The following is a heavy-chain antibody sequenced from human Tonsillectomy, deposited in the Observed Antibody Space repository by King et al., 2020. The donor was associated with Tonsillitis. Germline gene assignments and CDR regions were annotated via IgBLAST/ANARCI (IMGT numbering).Heavy chain of an antibody. CDR1: GFTFSSYA. J-gene: IGHJ4*02. D-gene: IGHD4-17*01. CDR3: AKLHYGDYLLLDY. Sequence: VQLVESGGGLVQPGGSLRLSCAASGFTFSSYAMSWVRQAPGKGLEWVSVIYSGGSSTYYADSVKGRFTISRDNSKNTLYLQMNSLRAEDTAVYYCAKLHYGDYLLLDYWGQGTLVTVSS. CDR2: IYSGGSST. V-gene: IGHV3-23*03.